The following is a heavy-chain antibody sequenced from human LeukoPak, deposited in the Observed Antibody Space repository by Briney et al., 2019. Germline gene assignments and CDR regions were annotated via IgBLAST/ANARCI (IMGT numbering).Heavy chain of an antibody. Sequence: GESLQISSQGSGYSFTSYWIGWVRPMPGKGLEWMGIVYPGDSDTRYSPSFQGQVTISADKSISTAFLQWGSLKASDTAMYYCARRSTILAAADAFDVWGQGTMVTVSS. D-gene: IGHD6-13*01. J-gene: IGHJ3*01. CDR2: VYPGDSDT. CDR3: ARRSTILAAADAFDV. CDR1: GYSFTSYW. V-gene: IGHV5-51*01.